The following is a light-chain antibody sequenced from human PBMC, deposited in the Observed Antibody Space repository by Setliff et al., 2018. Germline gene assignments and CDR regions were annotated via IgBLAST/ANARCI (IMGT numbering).Light chain of an antibody. V-gene: IGLV2-14*03. CDR3: SSYTSSSIFYV. Sequence: LTQPASVSGSPGQSITISCTGTSSDVGRYNSVSWYQQHPGKAPKLMIYDVSNRPSGVSNRFSGSKSGNTASLTISGLQAEDEADYYCSSYTSSSIFYVFGTGTKVTVL. CDR2: DVS. CDR1: SSDVGRYNS. J-gene: IGLJ1*01.